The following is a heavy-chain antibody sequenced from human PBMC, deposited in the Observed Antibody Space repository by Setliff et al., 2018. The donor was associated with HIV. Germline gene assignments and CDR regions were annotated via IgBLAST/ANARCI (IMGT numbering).Heavy chain of an antibody. D-gene: IGHD3-3*01. J-gene: IGHJ5*01. CDR3: ASGALSRLLEWLSLDS. Sequence: GESPKISCVASGITVSTNFMTWIRQAPGKGLQWVSVIDSGGSAFYTDAVKGRFTVSRDNSQNTLYLQMSRLRVDDTGVYFCASGALSRLLEWLSLDSWGQGTQVTVSS. CDR1: GITVSTNF. V-gene: IGHV3-53*01. CDR2: IDSGGSA.